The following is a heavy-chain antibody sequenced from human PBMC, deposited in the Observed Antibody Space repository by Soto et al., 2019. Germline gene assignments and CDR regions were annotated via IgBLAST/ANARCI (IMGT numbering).Heavy chain of an antibody. D-gene: IGHD6-13*01. CDR1: GFTFSCYW. CDR2: IKQDGSEK. J-gene: IGHJ4*02. Sequence: EVQLVESGGGLVQPGGTLRLSCAASGFTFSCYWMNWLRHAPGKALEWVANIKQDGSEKYYLDSVKGRFTISRDNTKNSLYLQMTSLRAEDTAVYYCAREQLQVVIPDYWGQGTRVTASS. V-gene: IGHV3-7*01. CDR3: AREQLQVVIPDY.